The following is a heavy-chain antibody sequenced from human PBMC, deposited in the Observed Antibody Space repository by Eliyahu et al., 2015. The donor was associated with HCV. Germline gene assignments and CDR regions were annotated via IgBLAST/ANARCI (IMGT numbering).Heavy chain of an antibody. CDR1: GFXFXSYX. Sequence: EVQLVESGGGLVQPGGSXRLSCAAXGFXFXSYXXXWVRQAPGKGLXWVANIKQDGSEKYYVDSVKGRFTISRDNAKNSLYLQMNSLRAEDTAVYYCARVAYYYDSSGYPGKGAFDIWGQGTMVTVSS. J-gene: IGHJ3*02. CDR2: IKQDGSEK. CDR3: ARVAYYYDSSGYPGKGAFDI. V-gene: IGHV3-7*01. D-gene: IGHD3-22*01.